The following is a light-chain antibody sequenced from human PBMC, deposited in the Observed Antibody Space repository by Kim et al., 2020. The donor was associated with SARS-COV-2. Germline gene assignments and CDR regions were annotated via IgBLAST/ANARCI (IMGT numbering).Light chain of an antibody. J-gene: IGKJ5*01. CDR3: QQYNTFSIT. CDR1: QSISSW. Sequence: ASVGDRVTIPCRASQSISSWLAWYQQKPGKAPKLLIYDASSLQSGVPSRFSGSGSGTEFTLTISSLQPDDFATYYCQQYNTFSITFGQGTRLEIK. V-gene: IGKV1-5*01. CDR2: DAS.